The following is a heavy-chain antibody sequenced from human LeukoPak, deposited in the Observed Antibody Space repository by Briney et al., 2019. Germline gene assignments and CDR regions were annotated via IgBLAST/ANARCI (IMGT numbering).Heavy chain of an antibody. CDR1: GLNHYSYE. D-gene: IGHD2/OR15-2a*01. CDR3: ARDRGFPN. V-gene: IGHV3-48*03. Sequence: PGGSLRHSCSASGLNHYSYEMNCVGEAPGGRLECVSYISSSGSTIYYAYSVKGRFTISRDTAKNSLYLQMTSLTAEDKAVYYCARDRGFPNWGQGTLVTVSS. CDR2: ISSSGSTI. J-gene: IGHJ4*02.